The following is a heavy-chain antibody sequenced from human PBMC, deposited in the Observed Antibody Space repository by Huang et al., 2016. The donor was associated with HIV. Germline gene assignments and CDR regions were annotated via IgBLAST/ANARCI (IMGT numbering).Heavy chain of an antibody. CDR1: GYTFTTDH. CDR3: ARALLLFGLGSPLDF. J-gene: IGHJ4*02. V-gene: IGHV1-46*01. Sequence: QVQLVQSGAEVKKPGASVKISCKVSGYTFTTDHMHWVRQAPGQGLEGMGMINPRGASTRYAQTFQGRGTMTSDTSTSTVYMELSSLTPEDTAVYYCARALLLFGLGSPLDFWGQGSLVTVSS. D-gene: IGHD3-10*01. CDR2: INPRGAST.